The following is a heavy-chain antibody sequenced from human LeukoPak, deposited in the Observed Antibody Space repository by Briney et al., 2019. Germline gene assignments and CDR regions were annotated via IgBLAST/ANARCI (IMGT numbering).Heavy chain of an antibody. CDR2: IYYSGST. J-gene: IGHJ2*01. Sequence: SETLSLTCTVSGGSISSYYWSWLRQPPGKGLEWIGYIYYSGSTNYNPSLKSRVTISVDTSKNQFSLKLSSVTAADTAVYYCARDQGWELRYFDLWGRGTLVTVSS. CDR3: ARDQGWELRYFDL. D-gene: IGHD1-26*01. CDR1: GGSISSYY. V-gene: IGHV4-59*01.